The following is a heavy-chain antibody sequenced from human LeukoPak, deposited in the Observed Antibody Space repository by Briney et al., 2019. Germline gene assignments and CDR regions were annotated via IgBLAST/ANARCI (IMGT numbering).Heavy chain of an antibody. CDR2: VYYSVSN. V-gene: IGHV4-59*01. CDR3: ARGVAVSDPNSGY. D-gene: IGHD6-19*01. Sequence: SETLSLTCTVSGGSMRSYYCSSVRQPPGKGLELLGYVYYSVSNNYNPSLKSRVTISLNMSKNQFSRKVTSLTAADPAFYYCARGVAVSDPNSGYWGGGTKVSVSS. CDR1: GGSMRSYY. J-gene: IGHJ4*02.